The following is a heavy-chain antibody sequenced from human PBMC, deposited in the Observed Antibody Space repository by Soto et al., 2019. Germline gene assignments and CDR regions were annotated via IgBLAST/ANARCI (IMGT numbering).Heavy chain of an antibody. CDR1: GFTFSDAW. CDR2: IKSKSDGGTT. V-gene: IGHV3-15*01. CDR3: PTNLWRTAEVIGSTGYFNP. D-gene: IGHD2-8*02. Sequence: PGGSLRLSCAASGFTFSDAWMSWVRQAPGKGLDWVGRIKSKSDGGTTEYAAPVRGRFTISRDDSKNTLYLQMNSLKTEDTAVYYCPTNLWRTAEVIGSTGYFNPWGQGTAVTVSS. J-gene: IGHJ5*02.